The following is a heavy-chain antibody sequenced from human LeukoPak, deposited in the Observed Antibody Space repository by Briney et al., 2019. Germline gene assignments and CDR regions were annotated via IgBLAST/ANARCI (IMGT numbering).Heavy chain of an antibody. CDR2: ISGSGGST. CDR1: GFTFSSYA. D-gene: IGHD2-21*02. J-gene: IGHJ1*01. CDR3: AKDDWDCGGDCYPGYFQH. Sequence: TGGSLRLSCAASGFTFSSYAMSWVRQAPGKGLEWVSAISGSGGSTYYADSVKGRFTISRDNSKNTLYLQMNSLRAEDTAVYYCAKDDWDCGGDCYPGYFQHWGQGTLVTVSS. V-gene: IGHV3-23*01.